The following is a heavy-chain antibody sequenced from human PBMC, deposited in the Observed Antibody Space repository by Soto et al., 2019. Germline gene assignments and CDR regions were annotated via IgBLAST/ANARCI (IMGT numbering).Heavy chain of an antibody. J-gene: IGHJ4*02. CDR3: TTDTRAEYYDILTGYSPHDY. D-gene: IGHD3-9*01. Sequence: EVQLVESGGGLVKPGGSLRLSCAASGFTFSNAWMSWVRQAPGKGREWVGRIKSKTDGGTTDYAAPVKGRFTISRDDSKNTLYLQMNSLKTEDTAVYYCTTDTRAEYYDILTGYSPHDYWGQGTLVTVSS. V-gene: IGHV3-15*01. CDR1: GFTFSNAW. CDR2: IKSKTDGGTT.